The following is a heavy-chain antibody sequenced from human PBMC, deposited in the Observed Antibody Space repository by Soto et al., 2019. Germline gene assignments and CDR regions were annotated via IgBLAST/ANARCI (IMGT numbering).Heavy chain of an antibody. D-gene: IGHD3-3*01. J-gene: IGHJ6*02. CDR3: ARDRNDFWSGYYYYYYYGMDV. Sequence: GASVKVSCKASAYNFTSYYMHWVRQAPGQGLEWMGIINPSGGSTSYAQKFQGRVTMTRDTSTSTVYMELSSLRSEDTAVYYCARDRNDFWSGYYYYYYYGMDVWGQGTTVTV. V-gene: IGHV1-46*01. CDR1: AYNFTSYY. CDR2: INPSGGST.